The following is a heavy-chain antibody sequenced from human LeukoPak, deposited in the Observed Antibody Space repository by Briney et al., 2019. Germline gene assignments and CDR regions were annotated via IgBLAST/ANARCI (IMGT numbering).Heavy chain of an antibody. CDR1: GFTFSDYY. D-gene: IGHD2-21*01. J-gene: IGHJ4*02. CDR3: AGVVRRGYFDY. V-gene: IGHV3-11*01. CDR2: ISSSGSTI. Sequence: GGSLRLSCAASGFTFSDYYMSWIRQAPGKGLEWVSYISSSGSTIYYADSVKGRFTISRDNAKNSLYLQMNSLRAEDTAVYYCAGVVRRGYFDYWGQGTLVTVSS.